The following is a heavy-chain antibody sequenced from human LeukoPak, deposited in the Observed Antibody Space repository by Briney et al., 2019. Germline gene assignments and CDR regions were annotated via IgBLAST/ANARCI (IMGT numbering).Heavy chain of an antibody. Sequence: SETLSLTCAAYGGSFSGYYWSWIRQPLGKGLEWIGDINHRGYSNCNPSLKSRVTISEDTSKNQFSLKLSSVTAADTAVYYCASGVVVPAASVDYWGQGTLVTVSS. D-gene: IGHD2-2*01. J-gene: IGHJ4*02. CDR1: GGSFSGYY. V-gene: IGHV4-34*01. CDR3: ASGVVVPAASVDY. CDR2: INHRGYS.